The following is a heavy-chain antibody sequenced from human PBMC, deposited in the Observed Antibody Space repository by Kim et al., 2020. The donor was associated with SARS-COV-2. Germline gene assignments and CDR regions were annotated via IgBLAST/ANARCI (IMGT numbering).Heavy chain of an antibody. J-gene: IGHJ6*01. CDR2: INPSGGST. CDR3: ARDRSSSWTGYYYYYYGMDV. Sequence: ASVKVSCKASGDTFTSYYMHWVRQAPGQGLEWMGIINPSGGSTSYAQKFQGRVTMTTDTSTSTVYMELSSLRSEDTAVYYCARDRSSSWTGYYYYYYGMDVWGEGTTVTVSS. D-gene: IGHD6-13*01. CDR1: GDTFTSYY. V-gene: IGHV1-46*01.